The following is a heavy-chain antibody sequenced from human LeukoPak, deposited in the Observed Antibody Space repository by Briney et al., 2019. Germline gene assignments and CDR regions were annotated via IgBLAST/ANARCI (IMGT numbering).Heavy chain of an antibody. D-gene: IGHD3-22*01. J-gene: IGHJ4*02. CDR3: ARSGSSGLFDY. Sequence: PGGSLRLSCAASGFTFSNAWMSWVRQAPGKGLEWVGRIKSKTDGGTTDYAAPVKGRFTISRDNSKNTLYLQMNSLRAEDTAVYYCARSGSSGLFDYWGQGTLVTVSS. CDR1: GFTFSNAW. CDR2: IKSKTDGGTT. V-gene: IGHV3-15*01.